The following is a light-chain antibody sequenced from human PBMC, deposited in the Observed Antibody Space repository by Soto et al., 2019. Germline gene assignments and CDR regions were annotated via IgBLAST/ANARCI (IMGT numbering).Light chain of an antibody. CDR2: GAS. J-gene: IGKJ1*01. V-gene: IGKV3-20*01. CDR3: QHYGSSRT. Sequence: EIVLTQSPGTLSLSPGERATLPCRASQSVSSSLAWYQQKPGQAPRLLIYGASSRATGIPDRFSGSGSGPDFTLTISRLEPEDFAVYFCQHYGSSRTFGQGTKVEIK. CDR1: QSVSSS.